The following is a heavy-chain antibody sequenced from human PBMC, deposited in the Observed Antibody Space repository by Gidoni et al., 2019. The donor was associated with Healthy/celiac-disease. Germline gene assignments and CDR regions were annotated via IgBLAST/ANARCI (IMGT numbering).Heavy chain of an antibody. CDR3: ARGRYCSSTSCYFGWFDP. CDR1: GYTFTSYA. CDR2: INAGNGNT. V-gene: IGHV1-3*01. J-gene: IGHJ5*02. D-gene: IGHD2-2*01. Sequence: QVQLVQSGAEVTKPGASVKVSCKASGYTFTSYAMHWVRQAPGQRLEWMGWINAGNGNTKYSQKFQGRVTITRDTSASTAYMELSSLRSEDTAVYYCARGRYCSSTSCYFGWFDPWGQGTLVTVSS.